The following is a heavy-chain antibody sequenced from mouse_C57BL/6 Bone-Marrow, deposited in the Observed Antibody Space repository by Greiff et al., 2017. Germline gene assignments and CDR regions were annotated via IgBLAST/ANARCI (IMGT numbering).Heavy chain of an antibody. Sequence: VQLKQSGPGLVKPSQSLSLTCSVTGYSITSGYYWNWIRQFPGNKLEWMGYISYDGSNNYNPSLKNRISITRDTSKNQFFLKLNSVTTEDTATYYCAPVDYYGSSYEYYAMDYWGQGTSVTVSS. D-gene: IGHD1-1*01. CDR1: GYSITSGYY. CDR3: APVDYYGSSYEYYAMDY. CDR2: ISYDGSN. J-gene: IGHJ4*01. V-gene: IGHV3-6*01.